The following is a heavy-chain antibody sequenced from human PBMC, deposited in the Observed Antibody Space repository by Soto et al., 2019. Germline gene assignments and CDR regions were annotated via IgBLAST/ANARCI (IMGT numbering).Heavy chain of an antibody. CDR1: GGSISGFH. D-gene: IGHD5-12*01. CDR3: ARDXDGYNPFDY. CDR2: IYYTGST. V-gene: IGHV4-59*01. Sequence: SETLSLTCTVSGGSISGFHWSWIRQPPGKGLEWIGYIYYTGSTNYNPSLKSRVTISVDTSKNQFSLKLRSVSAADTAVYYCARDXDGYNPFDYWGQGTLVTVSS. J-gene: IGHJ4*02.